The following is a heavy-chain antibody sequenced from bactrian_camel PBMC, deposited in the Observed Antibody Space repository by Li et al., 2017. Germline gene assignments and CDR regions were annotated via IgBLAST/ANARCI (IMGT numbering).Heavy chain of an antibody. D-gene: IGHD2*01. CDR3: GTNIIPRDY. V-gene: IGHV3S25*01. J-gene: IGHJ4*01. CDR2: IARDSSRV. Sequence: QVQLVESGGGLVQPGGSLRVSCAAPGVMFYSHCMGWFRQSPGKERERVATIARDSSRVNYADSVKGRFTISRDNAKNTVYLQMNSLKSEDTAVYYCGTNIIPRDYWGQGTQVTVS. CDR1: GVMFYSHC.